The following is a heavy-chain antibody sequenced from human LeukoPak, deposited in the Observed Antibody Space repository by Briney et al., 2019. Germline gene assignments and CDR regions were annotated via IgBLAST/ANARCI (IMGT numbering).Heavy chain of an antibody. V-gene: IGHV3-21*01. J-gene: IGHJ4*02. D-gene: IGHD3-10*01. CDR1: RFTFSSYS. CDR3: ARALWFGETFPAY. Sequence: GGSLRLSCAASRFTFSSYSMNWVRQAPGKGLEWVSSISSSGSYIYYADSVKGRFTISRDNAKNSLYLQMNSLRAEDTAVYYCARALWFGETFPAYWGQGTLVTVSS. CDR2: ISSSGSYI.